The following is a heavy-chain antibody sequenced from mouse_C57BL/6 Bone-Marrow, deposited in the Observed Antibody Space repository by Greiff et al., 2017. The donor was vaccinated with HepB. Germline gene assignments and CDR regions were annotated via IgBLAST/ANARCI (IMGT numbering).Heavy chain of an antibody. D-gene: IGHD2-13*01. CDR1: GYTFTDYY. CDR3: SRFPGGDSWFAY. Sequence: VQLQQSGPELVKPGASVKISCKASGYTFTDYYINWVKQRPGQGLEWIGWIFPGSGSTYYNEKFKGKATLTVYKSSSTAYMLLSSLTSEDSAVYFCSRFPGGDSWFAYWGQGTLVTVSA. V-gene: IGHV1-75*01. CDR2: IFPGSGST. J-gene: IGHJ3*01.